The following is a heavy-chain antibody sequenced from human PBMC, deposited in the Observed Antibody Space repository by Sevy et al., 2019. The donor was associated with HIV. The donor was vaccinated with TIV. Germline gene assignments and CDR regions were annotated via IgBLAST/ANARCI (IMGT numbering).Heavy chain of an antibody. CDR1: GFIFKNYW. J-gene: IGHJ4*02. CDR2: INSDGSSA. Sequence: GGSLRLSCATSGFIFKNYWMHWVRQVPGKGLVWVSRINSDGSSATYPDSVKGRFTIARDNAKNTLYLQMNSLRAEDTAMYYCARSPNVHRGWGQGTLVTVSS. CDR3: ARSPNVHRG. V-gene: IGHV3-74*01. D-gene: IGHD3-10*01.